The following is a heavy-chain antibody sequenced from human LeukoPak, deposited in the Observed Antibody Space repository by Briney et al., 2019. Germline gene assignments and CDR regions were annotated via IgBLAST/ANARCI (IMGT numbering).Heavy chain of an antibody. CDR2: IYYSGST. Sequence: PSETLSLTCTVSGGSISSSSYYWGWIRQPPGKGLEWIGSIYYSGSTYYNPSLKSRVTISVDTSKNQFSLKLSSVTAADMAVYYCARHDYGGSLSFDYWGQGTLVTVSS. V-gene: IGHV4-39*01. CDR1: GGSISSSSYY. J-gene: IGHJ4*02. CDR3: ARHDYGGSLSFDY. D-gene: IGHD4/OR15-4a*01.